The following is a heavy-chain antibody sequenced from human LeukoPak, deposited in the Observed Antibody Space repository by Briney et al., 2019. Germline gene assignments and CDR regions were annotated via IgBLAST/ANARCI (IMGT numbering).Heavy chain of an antibody. D-gene: IGHD5-18*01. V-gene: IGHV3-9*03. Sequence: GGSLRLSCAASGFTFDDYAMHWVRQAPGRGLEWLSGISWNSGSIAYADSVKGRFTISRDNAKNSLYLQMSSLRAEDMALYYCAKGGGSRYGYYFDDWGQGTLVTVSS. CDR2: ISWNSGSI. CDR3: AKGGGSRYGYYFDD. J-gene: IGHJ4*02. CDR1: GFTFDDYA.